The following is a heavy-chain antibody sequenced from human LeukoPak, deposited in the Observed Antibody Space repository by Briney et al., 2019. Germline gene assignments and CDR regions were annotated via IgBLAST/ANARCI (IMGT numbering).Heavy chain of an antibody. CDR1: GGSINSATYY. Sequence: SETLSLTCTVSGGSINSATYYWTWIRQPAGKGLEWIGRIYTSGSTNYNPSLKSLVTISVDTFKNQFSLKLSSVPAADTAVYYCARNSCPSGTCYDNRGYFDYWGQGTLVTVSS. J-gene: IGHJ4*02. CDR2: IYTSGST. D-gene: IGHD2-15*01. CDR3: ARNSCPSGTCYDNRGYFDY. V-gene: IGHV4-61*02.